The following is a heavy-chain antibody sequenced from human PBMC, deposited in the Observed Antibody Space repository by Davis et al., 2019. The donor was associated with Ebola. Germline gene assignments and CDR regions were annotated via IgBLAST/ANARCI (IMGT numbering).Heavy chain of an antibody. Sequence: GESLKISCAASGFTFSSYWMSWVRQAPGKGLEWVANIKQDGSEKYYVDSVKGRFTISRDNAKNSLYLQMNSLRAEDTAVYYCARDRGMVTEYYFDYWGQGTLVTVSS. CDR3: ARDRGMVTEYYFDY. D-gene: IGHD4-23*01. V-gene: IGHV3-7*03. CDR2: IKQDGSEK. J-gene: IGHJ4*02. CDR1: GFTFSSYW.